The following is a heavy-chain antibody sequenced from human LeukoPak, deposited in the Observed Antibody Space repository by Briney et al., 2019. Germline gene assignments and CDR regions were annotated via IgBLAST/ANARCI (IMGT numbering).Heavy chain of an antibody. CDR2: IHSSCGSI. CDR3: ARDLAWDAFDI. V-gene: IGHV3-21*01. Sequence: GGTLRLSCAASGFNFTNYNMNWVRQAPGKGLEWVAYIHSSCGSIYYADSLKGRFTISRDNDNNSLYLQMNSLRAEDTAVYYCARDLAWDAFDIWGQGTMVTVSS. CDR1: GFNFTNYN. J-gene: IGHJ3*02.